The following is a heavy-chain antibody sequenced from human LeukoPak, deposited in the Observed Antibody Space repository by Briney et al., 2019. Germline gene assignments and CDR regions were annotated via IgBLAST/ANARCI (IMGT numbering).Heavy chain of an antibody. D-gene: IGHD6-6*01. CDR1: GGSFSGYY. CDR2: INHSGST. V-gene: IGHV4-34*01. J-gene: IGHJ4*02. Sequence: SETLSLTCAVYGGSFSGYYWSWIRQPPGKGLEWIGEINHSGSTNYNPSLKSRVTISVDTSKNQFSLKLSSVTAADTAVYYCARHRYLSSFWYYWGQGTLVTVSS. CDR3: ARHRYLSSFWYY.